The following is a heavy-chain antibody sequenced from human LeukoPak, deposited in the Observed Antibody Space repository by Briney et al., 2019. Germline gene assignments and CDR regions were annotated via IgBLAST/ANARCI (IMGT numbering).Heavy chain of an antibody. Sequence: GGSLRLSCAASGFTYSDYYMSWIRQAPGKGLEWVSYISSSSSYTNYADSVKGRFTISRDNSKNTLYLQMNSLRAEDTAVYYCARDPSIAAAGTLIDYWGQGTLVTVSS. CDR2: ISSSSSYT. CDR3: ARDPSIAAAGTLIDY. CDR1: GFTYSDYY. D-gene: IGHD6-13*01. J-gene: IGHJ4*02. V-gene: IGHV3-11*06.